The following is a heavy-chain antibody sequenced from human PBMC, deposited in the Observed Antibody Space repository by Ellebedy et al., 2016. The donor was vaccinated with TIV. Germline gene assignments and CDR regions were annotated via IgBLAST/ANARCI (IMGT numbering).Heavy chain of an antibody. CDR1: GFTFTRYW. Sequence: PGGSLRLSCVASGFTFTRYWMHWVRQAPGKGLVWVSRINGDGSSTTYADSVKGRFTISRDNAKNTLYLQMNSLRAEDTAVYWCASWDFDYWGQGTLVTVSS. J-gene: IGHJ4*02. D-gene: IGHD7-27*01. V-gene: IGHV3-74*01. CDR3: ASWDFDY. CDR2: INGDGSST.